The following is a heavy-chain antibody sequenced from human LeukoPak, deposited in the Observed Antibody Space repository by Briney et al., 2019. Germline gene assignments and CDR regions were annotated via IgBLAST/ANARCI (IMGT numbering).Heavy chain of an antibody. J-gene: IGHJ4*02. CDR3: ARGRGRGPSDY. V-gene: IGHV4-34*01. CDR1: GGSFSGYY. Sequence: SETLSLTCAVYGGSFSGYYWSWIRQPPGKGLEWIGEIHHSGSTNYNPSLKSRVTISVDTSKNRFSLKLRSVTAADTAVYYCARGRGRGPSDYWGQGTLVTVSS. CDR2: IHHSGST. D-gene: IGHD2-15*01.